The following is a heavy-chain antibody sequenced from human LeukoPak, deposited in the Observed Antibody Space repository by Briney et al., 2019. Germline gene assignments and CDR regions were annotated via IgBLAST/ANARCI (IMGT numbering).Heavy chain of an antibody. CDR1: GGSLSSYY. Sequence: SETLSLTCTVSGGSLSSYYWSWIRQPPGKGLEWIGYIYYSGSTNYNPSLKSRVTISVDTSKNQFSLKLSSVTAADTAVYYCARSSLQDAFDIWGQGTMVTVSS. V-gene: IGHV4-59*08. D-gene: IGHD5/OR15-5a*01. CDR3: ARSSLQDAFDI. CDR2: IYYSGST. J-gene: IGHJ3*02.